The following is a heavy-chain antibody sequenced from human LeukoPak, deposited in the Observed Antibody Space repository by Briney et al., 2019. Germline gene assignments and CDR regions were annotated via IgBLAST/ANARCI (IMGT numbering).Heavy chain of an antibody. CDR3: AGSIAAAGAYYYYGMDV. CDR1: GFTVRSNY. V-gene: IGHV3-53*01. J-gene: IGHJ6*02. D-gene: IGHD6-13*01. CDR2: IYSGGGT. Sequence: GGSLRLSCVASGFTVRSNYMSWVRQAPGKGLEWVSIIYSGGGTYYADSVKGRFTISRDNSKNTLYLQMHSLRAEGTAVYYCAGSIAAAGAYYYYGMDVWGQGTTVTVSS.